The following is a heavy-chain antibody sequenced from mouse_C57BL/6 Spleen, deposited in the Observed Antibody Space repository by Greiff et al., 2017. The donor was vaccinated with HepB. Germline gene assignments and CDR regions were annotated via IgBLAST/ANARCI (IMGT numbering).Heavy chain of an antibody. CDR3: ARSGVGYGNYGYYAMDY. CDR2: INPSNGGT. V-gene: IGHV1-53*01. D-gene: IGHD2-10*02. J-gene: IGHJ4*01. Sequence: VQLQQPGTELVKPGASVKLSCKASGYTFTSYWMHWVKQRPGQGLEWIGNINPSNGGTNYNEKFKSKATLTVDKSSSTAYMQLSSLTSEDSAVYYCARSGVGYGNYGYYAMDYWGQGTSVTVSS. CDR1: GYTFTSYW.